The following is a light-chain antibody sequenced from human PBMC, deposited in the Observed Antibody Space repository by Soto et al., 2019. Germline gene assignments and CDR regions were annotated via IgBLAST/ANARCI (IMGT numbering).Light chain of an antibody. V-gene: IGLV1-51*02. CDR1: SSNIGNNY. Sequence: QSVLTQPPSVSAAPGQKVTISCSGSSSNIGNNYVSWYKQIPGTAPKLLIYENNKRSSGIPDRFSGYKSCTSATRCNTGLQTGDDADYNCGTWDSSLSAVVFGGGTQLTVL. CDR3: GTWDSSLSAVV. J-gene: IGLJ2*01. CDR2: ENN.